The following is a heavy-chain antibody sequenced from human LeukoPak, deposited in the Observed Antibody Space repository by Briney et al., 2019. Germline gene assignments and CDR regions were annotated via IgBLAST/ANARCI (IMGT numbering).Heavy chain of an antibody. V-gene: IGHV3-30*04. D-gene: IGHD5-18*01. CDR1: GFTFSSYA. CDR3: ARDLRGERGYSYGYFDY. J-gene: IGHJ4*02. CDR2: ISYDGSNK. Sequence: GGSLRLSCAASGFTFSSYAMHWVRQAPGKGLEWVAVISYDGSNKYYADSVKGRFTISSDNSKNTLYLQMNSLRAEDTAVYYCARDLRGERGYSYGYFDYWGQGTLVTVSS.